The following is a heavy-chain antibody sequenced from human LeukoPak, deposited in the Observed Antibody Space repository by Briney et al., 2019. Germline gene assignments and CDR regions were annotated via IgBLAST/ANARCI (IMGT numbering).Heavy chain of an antibody. CDR1: GFTFSDYA. D-gene: IGHD3-9*01. Sequence: GESLRLSCAASGFTFSDYAMNWVRQAPGKGLEWVSAITGTADETYYADAVKGRFTISRDNSKNTLYLQMNSLRAEDTALYYCAKTMSIDILIGLDYWGQGILVTVLS. V-gene: IGHV3-23*01. J-gene: IGHJ4*02. CDR3: AKTMSIDILIGLDY. CDR2: ITGTADET.